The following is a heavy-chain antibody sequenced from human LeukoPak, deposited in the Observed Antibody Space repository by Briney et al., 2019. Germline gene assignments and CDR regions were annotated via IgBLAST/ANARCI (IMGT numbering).Heavy chain of an antibody. Sequence: SETLSLTCTVSVGPIRSYYWSWIRQPPGKTLEGSGYIYYSGSTNYNPSLKSRVTISIDTSKNQFSLNLSSVTAVHTAIYYCAGHYGSGFDFWGQGTLVTVSS. J-gene: IGHJ4*02. D-gene: IGHD3-10*01. CDR1: VGPIRSYY. CDR2: IYYSGST. CDR3: AGHYGSGFDF. V-gene: IGHV4-59*01.